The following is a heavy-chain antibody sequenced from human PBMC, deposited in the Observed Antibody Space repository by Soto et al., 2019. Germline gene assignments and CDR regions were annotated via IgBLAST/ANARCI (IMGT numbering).Heavy chain of an antibody. Sequence: EVQLVESGGGLVQPGRSLRLSCVASGFTADDYAMHWVRQAPGKGLEWVSGISSNSDTIDYADSVKGRFTISRDNAKNSLFLQMNRMRPEDTALYYCAKDMKWGAMTTIHYFDSWCQGTLVTVSS. J-gene: IGHJ4*02. CDR3: AKDMKWGAMTTIHYFDS. CDR2: ISSNSDTI. D-gene: IGHD4-17*01. CDR1: GFTADDYA. V-gene: IGHV3-9*02.